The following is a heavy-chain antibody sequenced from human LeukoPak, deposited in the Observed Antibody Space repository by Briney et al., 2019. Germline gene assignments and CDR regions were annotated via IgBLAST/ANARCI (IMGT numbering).Heavy chain of an antibody. CDR1: GYTFTGYY. D-gene: IGHD2-15*01. Sequence: ASVKVSCKASGYTFTGYYMHWVRQAPGQGLEWMGWMNPNSGNTGYAQKFQGRVTMTRNTSISTAYMELSSLRSEDTAVYYCARTGYCSGGSCYRDFDYWGQGTLVTVSS. CDR3: ARTGYCSGGSCYRDFDY. V-gene: IGHV1-8*02. J-gene: IGHJ4*02. CDR2: MNPNSGNT.